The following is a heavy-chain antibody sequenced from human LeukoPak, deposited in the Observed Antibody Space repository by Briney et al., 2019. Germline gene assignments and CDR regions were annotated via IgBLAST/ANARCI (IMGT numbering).Heavy chain of an antibody. Sequence: PGGSLRLSCVASGFTFSNYGMHWVRQAPGKGLEWVAVIPYDGSNTYYADSVKGRFTISRDNSKNTLYLQMNSLRAEDTAVYYCARGSEGDYYYYGMDVWGQGTTVTVSS. D-gene: IGHD3-16*01. CDR3: ARGSEGDYYYYGMDV. CDR1: GFTFSNYG. V-gene: IGHV3-30*03. J-gene: IGHJ6*02. CDR2: IPYDGSNT.